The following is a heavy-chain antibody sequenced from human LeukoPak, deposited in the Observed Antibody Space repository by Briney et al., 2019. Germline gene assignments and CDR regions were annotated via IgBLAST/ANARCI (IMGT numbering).Heavy chain of an antibody. D-gene: IGHD2-21*01. CDR2: IYPGDSDT. V-gene: IGHV5-51*01. J-gene: IGHJ4*02. CDR3: ARVLIRGDEIDY. CDR1: GYSFTNYW. Sequence: GESLKISCKGSGYSFTNYWIGWVRQMPGKGLEWMGIIYPGDSDTRFSPSFQGQVTISADKSISTAYLQWTSLKASDSAMYYCARVLIRGDEIDYWGQGTLVTVSS.